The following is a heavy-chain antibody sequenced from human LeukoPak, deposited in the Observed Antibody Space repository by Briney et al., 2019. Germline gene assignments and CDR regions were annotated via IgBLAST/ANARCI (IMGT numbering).Heavy chain of an antibody. D-gene: IGHD3-22*01. V-gene: IGHV3-53*01. CDR2: IYSGGST. J-gene: IGHJ4*02. CDR1: GFTVSSNY. CDR3: ARDSSSGCYAPFPTKY. Sequence: GGSLRLSCAASGFTVSSNYMSWVRQAPGKGLEWVSVIYSGGSTYYADSVKGRFTISRDNSKNTLYLEMNSLRAEDTAVYYCARDSSSGCYAPFPTKYWGQGTLVTVSS.